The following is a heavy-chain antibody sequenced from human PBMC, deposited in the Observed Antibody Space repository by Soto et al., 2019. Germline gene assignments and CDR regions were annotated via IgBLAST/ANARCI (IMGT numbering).Heavy chain of an antibody. CDR2: IYYNGFT. V-gene: IGHV4-39*01. CDR3: ARTVDCLSGPGEMDP. CDR1: GCTISSSTYN. J-gene: IGHJ5*02. D-gene: IGHD2-21*01. Sequence: SESLTLTCTASGCTISSSTYNWVWMRPSPGQGLEWIGSIYYNGFTYYNPSLKSRVTISVDTSKNQFSLKLTCVTAADTSVYYCARTVDCLSGPGEMDPWGEGSLVT.